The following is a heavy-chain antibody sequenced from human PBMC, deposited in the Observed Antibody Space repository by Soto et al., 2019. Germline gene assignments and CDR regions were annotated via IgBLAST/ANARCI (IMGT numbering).Heavy chain of an antibody. J-gene: IGHJ1*01. V-gene: IGHV4-34*01. CDR1: GGSFSGYY. Sequence: SETLSLTCAVYGGSFSGYYWSWIRQPPGKGLEWIGEINHSGSTNYNPSLKSRVTISVDTSKNQFSLKLSSVTAADKAVYYWASVVHDSSVIRTLRHWGQGTMVTVS. D-gene: IGHD3-22*01. CDR3: ASVVHDSSVIRTLRH. CDR2: INHSGST.